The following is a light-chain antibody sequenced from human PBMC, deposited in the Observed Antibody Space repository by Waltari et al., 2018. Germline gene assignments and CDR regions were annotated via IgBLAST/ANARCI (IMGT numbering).Light chain of an antibody. CDR1: QGISTY. CDR2: TAS. CDR3: QSSNSAPPT. J-gene: IGKJ4*01. Sequence: DIQMTQSPSSLSASVGDTVTISCRASQGISTYLAWYQQKPGKVPKLLIYTASALLSGVPSRFSGSASGTDFTLTISSLQPEDVATYYCQSSNSAPPTFGGGTKVEI. V-gene: IGKV1-27*01.